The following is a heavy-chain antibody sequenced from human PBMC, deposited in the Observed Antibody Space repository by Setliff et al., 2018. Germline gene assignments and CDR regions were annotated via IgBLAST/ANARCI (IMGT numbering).Heavy chain of an antibody. CDR3: AKDRSRDYDDSSGYNH. J-gene: IGHJ5*02. D-gene: IGHD3-22*01. CDR1: GFTFSSHW. CDR2: INWNGDRT. Sequence: GGSLRLSCAGSGFTFSSHWMYWVRQAPGKGLEWVSSINWNGDRTGYADSVKGRFTISRDNAKNSLYLQMNRLRAEDTALYYCAKDRSRDYDDSSGYNHWGQGTLVTVSS. V-gene: IGHV3-20*04.